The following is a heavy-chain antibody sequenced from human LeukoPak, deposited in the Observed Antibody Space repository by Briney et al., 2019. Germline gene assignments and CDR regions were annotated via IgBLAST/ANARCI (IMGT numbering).Heavy chain of an antibody. CDR1: GFTFSSYA. J-gene: IGHJ4*02. Sequence: GGSLRLSCAASGFTFSSYAMSWVRQAPGKGLEWVSAISGSGGSTYYADSVKGRFTISRDNSKNTLYLQMNSLRAEDTAVYYCAKEGQPSMVRGVIIPVSYWGQGTLVTVSS. CDR2: ISGSGGST. CDR3: AKEGQPSMVRGVIIPVSY. V-gene: IGHV3-23*01. D-gene: IGHD3-10*01.